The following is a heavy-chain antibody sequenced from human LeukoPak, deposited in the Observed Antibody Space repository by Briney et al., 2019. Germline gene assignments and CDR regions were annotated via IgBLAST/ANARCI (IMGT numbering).Heavy chain of an antibody. Sequence: SVKVSCKASGGTFSSYAISWVRQAPGQGHEWLGGIIPIFGTANYAQKFQGRVTITADKSTSTAYMELSSLRSEDTAVYYCARGSYYGSGPLAYYMDVWGKGTTVTVSS. D-gene: IGHD3-10*01. CDR3: ARGSYYGSGPLAYYMDV. V-gene: IGHV1-69*06. J-gene: IGHJ6*03. CDR2: IIPIFGTA. CDR1: GGTFSSYA.